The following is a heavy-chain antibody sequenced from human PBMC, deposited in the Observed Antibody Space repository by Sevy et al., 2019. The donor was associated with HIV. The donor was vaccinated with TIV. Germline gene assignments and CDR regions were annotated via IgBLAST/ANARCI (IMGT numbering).Heavy chain of an antibody. Sequence: GGSLRLSCAASGFTFSTYWMSWFRQAPGKGLEWVANINEDGTEKFYVDSVKGRFTMSRDNAKNSLYRQMKSLRAEDAAVYYCARDNATVSRRGLRYYYYGTDVWGQGTTVTVSS. V-gene: IGHV3-7*01. CDR3: ARDNATVSRRGLRYYYYGTDV. CDR2: INEDGTEK. D-gene: IGHD2-2*01. CDR1: GFTFSTYW. J-gene: IGHJ6*02.